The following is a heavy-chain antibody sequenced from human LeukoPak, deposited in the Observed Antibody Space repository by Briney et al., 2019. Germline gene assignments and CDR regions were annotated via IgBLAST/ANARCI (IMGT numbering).Heavy chain of an antibody. Sequence: NPSETLSLTCTVSGGSISSSSYYWSWNRQPAGKGLEWIGRVYTSGSTNYNPSLKSRVTISVDTSKNQFSLKLSSVTAADTAVYYCARGVVVGRKNYYYYYMDVWGKGTTVTISS. CDR1: GGSISSSSYY. D-gene: IGHD2-15*01. CDR2: VYTSGST. V-gene: IGHV4-61*02. CDR3: ARGVVVGRKNYYYYYMDV. J-gene: IGHJ6*03.